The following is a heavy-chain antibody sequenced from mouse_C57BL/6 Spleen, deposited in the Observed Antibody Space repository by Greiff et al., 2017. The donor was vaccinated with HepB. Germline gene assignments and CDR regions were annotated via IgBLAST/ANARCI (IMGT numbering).Heavy chain of an antibody. CDR3: ARVNWDYWYFDV. J-gene: IGHJ1*03. Sequence: EVQLQQSGPGLVKPSQSLSLTCSVTGYSITSGYYWNWIRQFPGNKLEWMGDISYDGSNNYNPSLKNRISITRDTSKNQFFLKLNSVTTEDTATYYCARVNWDYWYFDVWGTGTTVTVSS. CDR2: ISYDGSN. V-gene: IGHV3-6*01. CDR1: GYSITSGYY. D-gene: IGHD4-1*01.